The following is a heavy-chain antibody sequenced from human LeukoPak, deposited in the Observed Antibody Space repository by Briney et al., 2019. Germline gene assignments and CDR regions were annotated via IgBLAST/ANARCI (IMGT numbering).Heavy chain of an antibody. CDR1: GFTFSSYG. Sequence: PGGSLRLSCAASGFTFSSYGMHWVRQAPGKGLEWVAVSWYDGTNKNYADSVKGRFTISRDNSKNTLFLLMDSLRAEDTAAYYCATARDNYDRSGLSAFEKWGQGTLVTVAS. CDR3: ATARDNYDRSGLSAFEK. D-gene: IGHD3-22*01. V-gene: IGHV3-33*01. CDR2: SWYDGTNK. J-gene: IGHJ4*02.